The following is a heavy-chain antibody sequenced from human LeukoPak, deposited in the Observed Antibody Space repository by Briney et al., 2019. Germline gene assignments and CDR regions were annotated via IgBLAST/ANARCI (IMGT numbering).Heavy chain of an antibody. V-gene: IGHV1-2*02. J-gene: IGHJ4*02. D-gene: IGHD3-10*01. Sequence: ASVKVTCKASGYTFTGYYMHWVRQAPGQGLKWMGWINPNSGGTNYSQKFQGRVTMTRDTSISTAYMELSRLRSDDTAVYYCARSGGYLALDYWGQGTLVTVSS. CDR2: INPNSGGT. CDR3: ARSGGYLALDY. CDR1: GYTFTGYY.